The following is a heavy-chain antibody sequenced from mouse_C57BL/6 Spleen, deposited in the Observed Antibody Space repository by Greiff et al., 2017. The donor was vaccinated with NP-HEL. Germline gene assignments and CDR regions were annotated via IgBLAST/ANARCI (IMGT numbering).Heavy chain of an antibody. Sequence: EVKVEESGGGLVKPGGSLKLSCAASGFTFSDYGMHWVRQAPEKGLEWVAYISSGSSTIYYADTVKGRFTISRDNAKNTLFLHMTSLRSEDTAMYYCASEGLRYFDVWGTGTTVTVSS. V-gene: IGHV5-17*01. CDR2: ISSGSSTI. J-gene: IGHJ1*03. CDR3: ASEGLRYFDV. CDR1: GFTFSDYG. D-gene: IGHD2-13*01.